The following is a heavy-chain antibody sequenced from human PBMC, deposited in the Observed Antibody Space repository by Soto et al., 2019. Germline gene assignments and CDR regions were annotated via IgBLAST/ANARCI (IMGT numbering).Heavy chain of an antibody. V-gene: IGHV4-39*01. D-gene: IGHD3-9*01. J-gene: IGHJ4*02. Sequence: SETLSLTCSVSGGSIGSSSYYWGWIRQPPGKGLEWIGSIYYSGSTYYNPSLKSRVTISIDKSKNQFSLKPSSLTAADTAVYYCARLEGLATISYYFDFWGQGTLVTVSS. CDR2: IYYSGST. CDR3: ARLEGLATISYYFDF. CDR1: GGSIGSSSYY.